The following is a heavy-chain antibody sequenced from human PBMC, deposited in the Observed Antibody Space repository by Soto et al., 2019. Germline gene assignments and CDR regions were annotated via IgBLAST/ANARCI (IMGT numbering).Heavy chain of an antibody. Sequence: SETLSLTCAVYGGSFSGYYWSWIRQPPGKGLEWIGEINHSGSTYYNPSLKSRVTISVDTSKNQFSLKLSSVTAADTAVYYCARDRIFGVVMTPTDYYGMDVWGQGTTVTVSS. D-gene: IGHD3-3*01. CDR2: INHSGST. CDR1: GGSFSGYY. CDR3: ARDRIFGVVMTPTDYYGMDV. V-gene: IGHV4-34*09. J-gene: IGHJ6*02.